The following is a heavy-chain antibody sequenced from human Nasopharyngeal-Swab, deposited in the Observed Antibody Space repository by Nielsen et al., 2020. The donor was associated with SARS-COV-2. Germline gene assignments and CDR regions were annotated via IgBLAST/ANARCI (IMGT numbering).Heavy chain of an antibody. CDR3: ARFYYDFWSGYLGPHYYGMDV. CDR2: ISSSGSTI. D-gene: IGHD3-3*01. J-gene: IGHJ6*02. V-gene: IGHV3-11*01. Sequence: RQAPGKGLEWVSYISSSGSTIYYADSVKGRFTISRDNAKNLLCLQMNSLRAEDTAVYYCARFYYDFWSGYLGPHYYGMDVWGQGTTVTVSS.